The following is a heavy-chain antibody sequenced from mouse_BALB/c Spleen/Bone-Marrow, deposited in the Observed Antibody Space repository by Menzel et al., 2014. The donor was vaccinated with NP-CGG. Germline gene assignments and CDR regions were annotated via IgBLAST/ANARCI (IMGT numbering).Heavy chain of an antibody. CDR1: GFAFSSYD. CDR3: ARLLRLRYFDY. D-gene: IGHD1-2*01. J-gene: IGHJ2*01. V-gene: IGHV5-9*02. CDR2: ISSGGSYT. Sequence: EVQLVESGGGLVKPGGSLKLSCAASGFAFSSYDMSWVRQTPEKRLEWVATISSGGSYTYYPDSVKGRFTISRDNARNILYLQMSSLRSEDTALYYCARLLRLRYFDYWGQGTTLTVSS.